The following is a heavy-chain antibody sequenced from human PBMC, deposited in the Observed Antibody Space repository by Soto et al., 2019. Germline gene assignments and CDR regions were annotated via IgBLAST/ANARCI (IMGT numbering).Heavy chain of an antibody. CDR3: ARYKQWLVGPYYYGMDV. Sequence: ASLKVSCKASGYTFTSYDINWVRRATGQGLEWMGWMNPNSGNTGYAQKFQGRVTMTRNTSISTAYMDLRSLRSDDTAVYYCARYKQWLVGPYYYGMDVWGQGTTVTVSS. J-gene: IGHJ6*02. CDR2: MNPNSGNT. CDR1: GYTFTSYD. V-gene: IGHV1-8*01. D-gene: IGHD6-19*01.